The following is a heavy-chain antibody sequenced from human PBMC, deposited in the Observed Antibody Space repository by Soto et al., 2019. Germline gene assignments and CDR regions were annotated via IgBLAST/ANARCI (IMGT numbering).Heavy chain of an antibody. CDR2: ISSSSSTI. CDR3: ARDYSSYGPFDY. D-gene: IGHD5-18*01. Sequence: GALRLFRADSWFTFSCFNINWGPQAPGKGLEWVSYISSSSSTIYYADSVKGRFTISRDNAKNSLYLQMNSLRAEDTAVYYCARDYSSYGPFDYWGQGTLVTVSS. CDR1: WFTFSCFN. V-gene: IGHV3-48*01. J-gene: IGHJ4*02.